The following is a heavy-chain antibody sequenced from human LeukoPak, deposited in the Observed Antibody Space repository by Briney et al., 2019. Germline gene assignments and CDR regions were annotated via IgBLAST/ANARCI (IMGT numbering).Heavy chain of an antibody. D-gene: IGHD1-26*01. V-gene: IGHV5-51*01. CDR1: GYSFTTYW. CDR2: IYPGDSDT. Sequence: GESLKISCKNSGYSFTTYWIGWVRQMPGKGLEWMGIIYPGDSDTRYSPSFQGQVTISADKSISTAYMELSRLRSDDTAVYYCARVLRYSGSYREQNFDYWGQGTLVTVSS. CDR3: ARVLRYSGSYREQNFDY. J-gene: IGHJ4*02.